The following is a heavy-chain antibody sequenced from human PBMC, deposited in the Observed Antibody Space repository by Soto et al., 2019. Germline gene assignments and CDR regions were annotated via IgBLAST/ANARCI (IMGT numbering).Heavy chain of an antibody. J-gene: IGHJ4*02. V-gene: IGHV4-61*01. D-gene: IGHD3-16*01. CDR1: GCSISSGYY. Sequence: SETLSLTCAVSGCSISSGYYWSWIRQPPGKGLEWIGYIYYSGSTNYNPSLKSRVTISVDTSKNQFSLKLSSVTAADTAVYYCASSLSVWGSPFDYWGQGTLVTVSS. CDR2: IYYSGST. CDR3: ASSLSVWGSPFDY.